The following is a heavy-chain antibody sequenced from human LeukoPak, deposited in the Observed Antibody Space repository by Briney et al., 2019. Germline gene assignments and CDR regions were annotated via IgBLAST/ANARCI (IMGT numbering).Heavy chain of an antibody. J-gene: IGHJ4*02. D-gene: IGHD3-10*01. Sequence: GGSLRLSCAASGFTFSSYSMDWVRQAPGKGLEWVSSISSSSSYIYYADSVKGRFTISRDNAKNSLYLQMNSLRAEDTAVYYCARGPAPPIAVRGVMELPWGQGTLVTVSS. CDR2: ISSSSSYI. V-gene: IGHV3-21*01. CDR1: GFTFSSYS. CDR3: ARGPAPPIAVRGVMELP.